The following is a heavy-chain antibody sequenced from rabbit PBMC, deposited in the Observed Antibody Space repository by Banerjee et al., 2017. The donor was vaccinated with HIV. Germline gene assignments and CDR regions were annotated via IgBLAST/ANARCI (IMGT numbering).Heavy chain of an antibody. Sequence: QEQLEESGGDLVKPEGSLTLTCTASGFSFSSSYWICWVRQAPWKGLEWIACIYAGSGGCTVYASGAKGRFPISKSSSTSVTLQMTSLTAADTASYFCARGYASSGGYGYFIVWGPGTLVTVS. CDR1: GFSFSSSYW. CDR3: ARGYASSGGYGYFIV. V-gene: IGHV1S45*01. J-gene: IGHJ4*01. CDR2: IYAGSGGCT. D-gene: IGHD1-1*01.